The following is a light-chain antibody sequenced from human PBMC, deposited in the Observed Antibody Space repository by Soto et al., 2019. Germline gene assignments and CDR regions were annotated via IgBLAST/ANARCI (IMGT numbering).Light chain of an antibody. V-gene: IGKV3-20*01. CDR2: GAS. Sequence: EIVLTHSPGTLSLSPLEIATLSFSSSQSVSSSYLCWCQQKPGQAPRVIIYGASNRATGIPDRFSGSGSGTDFTLTISRLEPEDFAVYYCKQYGSSGKFGQGTKVDIK. J-gene: IGKJ1*01. CDR3: KQYGSSGK. CDR1: QSVSSSY.